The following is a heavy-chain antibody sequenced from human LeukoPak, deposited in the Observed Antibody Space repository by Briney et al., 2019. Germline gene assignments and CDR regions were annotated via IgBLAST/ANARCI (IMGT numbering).Heavy chain of an antibody. Sequence: ASVKVSCKASGYTFTSYDINWVRQATGQGLEWMGWMNPNSGNTGYAQKFQGRVTMTRNTSIGTAYMELSSLRSEDTAVYYCARGIVVVPAAILNFDPWGQGTLVTVSS. V-gene: IGHV1-8*01. D-gene: IGHD2-2*02. CDR1: GYTFTSYD. CDR3: ARGIVVVPAAILNFDP. J-gene: IGHJ5*02. CDR2: MNPNSGNT.